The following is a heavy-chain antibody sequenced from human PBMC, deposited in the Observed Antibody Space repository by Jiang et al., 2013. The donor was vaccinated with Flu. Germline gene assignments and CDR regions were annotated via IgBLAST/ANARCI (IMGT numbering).Heavy chain of an antibody. J-gene: IGHJ5*02. V-gene: IGHV4-59*01. Sequence: LLKPSESLSLTCTVSGGSISSYYWSWIRQPPGKGLEWIGYIYYSGSTNYNPSLKSRVTISVDTSKNQFSLKLSSVTAADTAVYYCARDRGTGWFDPWGQGTLVTVSS. CDR3: ARDRGTGWFDP. D-gene: IGHD3-10*01. CDR1: GGSISSYY. CDR2: IYYSGST.